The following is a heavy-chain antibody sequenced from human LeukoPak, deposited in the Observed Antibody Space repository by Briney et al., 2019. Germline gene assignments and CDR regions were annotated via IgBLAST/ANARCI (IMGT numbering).Heavy chain of an antibody. CDR3: ARDHPAWIQLWSSKGLDY. D-gene: IGHD5-18*01. V-gene: IGHV1-18*01. CDR2: ISAYNGNT. J-gene: IGHJ4*02. CDR1: GYTSTSYG. Sequence: ASVKVSCKASGYTSTSYGISWVRQAPGQGLGWMGWISAYNGNTNYAQKLQGRVTMTTDTSTSTAYMELRSLRSDDTAVYYCARDHPAWIQLWSSKGLDYWGQGTLVTVSS.